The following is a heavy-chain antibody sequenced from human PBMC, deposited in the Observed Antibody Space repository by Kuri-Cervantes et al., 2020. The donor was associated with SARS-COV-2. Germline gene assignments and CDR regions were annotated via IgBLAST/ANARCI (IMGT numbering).Heavy chain of an antibody. Sequence: GSLRLSCTVSGGSISSSSYYWGWIRQPPGKGLEWIGSIYCSGSTYYNPSLKSRVTISVDTSKNQFSLKLSSVTAADTVVYYCARDRGRQLASYYYYGMDVWGQGTTVTVSS. D-gene: IGHD6-6*01. CDR1: GGSISSSSYY. J-gene: IGHJ6*02. CDR3: ARDRGRQLASYYYYGMDV. CDR2: IYCSGST. V-gene: IGHV4-39*07.